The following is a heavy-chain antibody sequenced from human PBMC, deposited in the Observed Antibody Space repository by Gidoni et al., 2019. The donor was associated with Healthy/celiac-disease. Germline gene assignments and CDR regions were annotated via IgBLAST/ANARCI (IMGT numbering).Heavy chain of an antibody. J-gene: IGHJ4*02. CDR2: MSGSGGST. CDR1: GFTFSSYA. V-gene: IGHV3-23*01. Sequence: EVQLLESGGGLVQHGGSLRLSCAASGFTFSSYAMSLVRQAPGKGLGGVSAMSGSGGSTYYADSVKGRFTISRDNSKNTLYLQMNSLRAEDTAVYYCAKDRRGGIAVAGNSPVDYWGQGTLVTVSS. CDR3: AKDRRGGIAVAGNSPVDY. D-gene: IGHD6-19*01.